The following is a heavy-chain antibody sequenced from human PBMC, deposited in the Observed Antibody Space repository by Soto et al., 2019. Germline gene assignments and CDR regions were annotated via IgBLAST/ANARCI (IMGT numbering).Heavy chain of an antibody. CDR2: IYPGDSDT. D-gene: IGHD6-6*01. V-gene: IGHV5-51*01. CDR3: ARDGLSSSSSFDN. J-gene: IGHJ4*02. Sequence: GESLKISCKASGYSFTDYWIGWVRQMPGKGLEWMGIIYPGDSDTKYSPSFQGQVTMSADKSISTAYLQWNSLKASDTAMYYCARDGLSSSSSFDNWGQGTLVTVSS. CDR1: GYSFTDYW.